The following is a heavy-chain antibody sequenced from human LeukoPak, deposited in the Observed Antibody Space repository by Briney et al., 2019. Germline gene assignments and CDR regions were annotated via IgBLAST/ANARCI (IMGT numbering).Heavy chain of an antibody. Sequence: ASVKVSCKTSGYTFTGYYMHWVRQAPGQGLEWMGWINPDSGGTRYAQKFQDRVTMTSDTSSSTAYMELSRLRSDDTAVYYCARDHLLFRQPPNWFDPWGQGTLVTVSS. CDR1: GYTFTGYY. D-gene: IGHD1-14*01. J-gene: IGHJ5*02. CDR2: INPDSGGT. V-gene: IGHV1-2*02. CDR3: ARDHLLFRQPPNWFDP.